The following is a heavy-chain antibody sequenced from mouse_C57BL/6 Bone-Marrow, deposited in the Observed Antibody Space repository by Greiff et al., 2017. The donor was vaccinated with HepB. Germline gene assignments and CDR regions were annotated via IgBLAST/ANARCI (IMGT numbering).Heavy chain of an antibody. D-gene: IGHD1-1*01. CDR3: AVLSGYYYDWYFDV. CDR2: IGPSDSYT. V-gene: IGHV1-50*01. CDR1: GYTFTSYW. Sequence: QVQLQQPGAELVKPGASVKLSCTASGYTFTSYWMPWVKQRPGQGLEWIGEIGPSDSYTNYKQTFKGKATLTLDTSPNTAYMQLSSLKSEDSAVYYGAVLSGYYYDWYFDVWGTGTTVTVSS. J-gene: IGHJ1*03.